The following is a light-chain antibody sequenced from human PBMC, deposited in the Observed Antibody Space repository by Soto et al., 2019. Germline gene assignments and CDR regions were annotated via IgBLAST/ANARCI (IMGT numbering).Light chain of an antibody. V-gene: IGLV1-44*01. CDR3: PAWHDSMNAVL. CDR1: SSNIGSST. Sequence: QSVLTQPPSASGTPGQRVTISCSGSSSNIGSSTVSWYHQLPGSAPKLLIYGDHQRPSGIPDRFSGSKSGTSASLAISGLQSDDEADYSSPAWHDSMNAVLFGGGTKLTVL. CDR2: GDH. J-gene: IGLJ2*01.